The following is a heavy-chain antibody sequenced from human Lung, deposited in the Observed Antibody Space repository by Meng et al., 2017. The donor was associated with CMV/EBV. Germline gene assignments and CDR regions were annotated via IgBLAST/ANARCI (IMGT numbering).Heavy chain of an antibody. D-gene: IGHD3-10*01. V-gene: IGHV2-5*01. Sequence: SGPXLVXPTQTLTLTCSFAGFSLRTSGAGGGGSRQPPGKALEWLALIWWNNDKRYSPSLKNRFTITRDTSGNRVVLTMTNLDPADTATYYCAHSAHYYSSEISYVPLDYWGQGXLVTVSS. CDR1: GFSLRTSGAG. J-gene: IGHJ4*02. CDR3: AHSAHYYSSEISYVPLDY. CDR2: IWWNNDK.